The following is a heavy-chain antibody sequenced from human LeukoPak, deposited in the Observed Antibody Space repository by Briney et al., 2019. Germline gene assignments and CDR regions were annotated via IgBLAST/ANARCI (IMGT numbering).Heavy chain of an antibody. CDR2: IHYTGGT. V-gene: IGHV4-59*01. CDR3: ARTGSSGSFSDY. Sequence: SETLSLTCSVSAGSLSTYWWSWIRQPPGKRLEWIGFIHYTGGTLYNPSLKSRVTLSVDVSKSQFSLSLTSATTADTAVYYCARTGSSGSFSDYWGQGTLVTVSS. D-gene: IGHD3-10*01. CDR1: AGSLSTYW. J-gene: IGHJ4*02.